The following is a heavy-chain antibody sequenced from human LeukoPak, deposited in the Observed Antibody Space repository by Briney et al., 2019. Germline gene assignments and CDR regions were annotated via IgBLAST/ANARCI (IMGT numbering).Heavy chain of an antibody. CDR2: IYNSGTT. J-gene: IGHJ4*02. D-gene: IGHD3-22*01. Sequence: SETLSLTCAVSGDSISSGDYSWSWIRQPPGKGLEWIGYIYNSGTTNYNPSLKSRVTISVDTSKNQFSLKLSSVTAADTAIYYCARNGDDSSDYYYFDYGGQGTLVTVSS. V-gene: IGHV4-30-4*07. CDR3: ARNGDDSSDYYYFDY. CDR1: GDSISSGDYS.